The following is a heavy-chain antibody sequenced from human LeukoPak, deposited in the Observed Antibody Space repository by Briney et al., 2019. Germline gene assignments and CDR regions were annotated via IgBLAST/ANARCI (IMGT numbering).Heavy chain of an antibody. CDR1: GGPIRDFY. CDR3: TRHKRWLQSPDAFDV. CDR2: TYYSGNT. V-gene: IGHV4-59*08. Sequence: SETLSLTCTVPGGPIRDFYWSWIRQPPGKGLEWIGYTYYSGNTSYKPSLKSRVAISVGMSKSQFSLELSSVTAADTAIYYCTRHKRWLQSPDAFDVWGQGTMVTVSS. D-gene: IGHD5-24*01. J-gene: IGHJ3*01.